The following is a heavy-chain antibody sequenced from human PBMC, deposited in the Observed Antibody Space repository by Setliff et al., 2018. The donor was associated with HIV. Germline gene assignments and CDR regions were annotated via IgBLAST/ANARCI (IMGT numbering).Heavy chain of an antibody. CDR1: GASISSGTYY. J-gene: IGHJ5*02. Sequence: SETLSLTCTVSGASISSGTYYWSWIRHHPGTGLEWIGSIYHGGSTFYNTSLKSRISMSLDTSKNQFSLNLTSVSAADTAMYYCARVLAGLNWFDPWGQGTLVTVSS. CDR3: ARVLAGLNWFDP. D-gene: IGHD2-15*01. CDR2: IYHGGST. V-gene: IGHV4-31*03.